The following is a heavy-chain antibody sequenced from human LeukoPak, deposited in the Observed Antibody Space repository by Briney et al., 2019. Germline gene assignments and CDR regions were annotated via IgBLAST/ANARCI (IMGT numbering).Heavy chain of an antibody. Sequence: LSGGSLRLSCAASGFTFSSYAMSWVRQAPGKGLEWVSAISGSGGSTYYADSVKGRFTISRDNSKNTLYLQMNSLRAEDTAVYYCAKDLTWTSVGATVAFDIWGQGTMVTVSS. V-gene: IGHV3-23*01. CDR2: ISGSGGST. J-gene: IGHJ3*02. D-gene: IGHD1-26*01. CDR3: AKDLTWTSVGATVAFDI. CDR1: GFTFSSYA.